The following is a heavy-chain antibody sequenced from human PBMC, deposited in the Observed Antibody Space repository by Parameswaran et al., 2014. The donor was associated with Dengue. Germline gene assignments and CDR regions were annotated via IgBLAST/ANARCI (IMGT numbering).Heavy chain of an antibody. D-gene: IGHD3-10*01. Sequence: VRQALGKGLEWVAVIWYDGSNKYYVDSVKGRFTISRDNSKNTLYLQMNSLRAEDTAVYYCARDSRYYGSGSYRDYYYYYGMDVWGQGTTVTVSS. CDR3: ARDSRYYGSGSYRDYYYYYGMDV. CDR2: IWYDGSNK. V-gene: IGHV3-33*01. J-gene: IGHJ6*02.